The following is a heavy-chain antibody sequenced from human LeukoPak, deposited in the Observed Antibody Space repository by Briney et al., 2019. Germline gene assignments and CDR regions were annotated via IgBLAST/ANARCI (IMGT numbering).Heavy chain of an antibody. V-gene: IGHV1-3*04. J-gene: IGHJ4*02. D-gene: IGHD1-26*01. Sequence: ASVKVSCKASGYTFTTYAIHWVRQAPGQRREWLGWINTGNGDTRYSQTFQGRVTITSDTSASTAYMELSSLRSEDTAVYYCARDMGSGSLHYWGQGTLVTVSS. CDR2: INTGNGDT. CDR3: ARDMGSGSLHY. CDR1: GYTFTTYA.